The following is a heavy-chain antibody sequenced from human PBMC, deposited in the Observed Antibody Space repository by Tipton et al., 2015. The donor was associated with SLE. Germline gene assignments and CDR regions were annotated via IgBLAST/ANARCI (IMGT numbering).Heavy chain of an antibody. CDR3: ARPGPAFFGVVTGYFDL. Sequence: TLSLTCAVYGGSFSGYYWSWIRQPPGKGLEWIGEINHSGSTNYNPSLKSRVTISVDTSKNQFSLKLSSVTAADTAVYYCARPGPAFFGVVTGYFDLWGRGTLVTVSS. D-gene: IGHD3-3*01. CDR1: GGSFSGYY. V-gene: IGHV4-34*01. CDR2: INHSGST. J-gene: IGHJ2*01.